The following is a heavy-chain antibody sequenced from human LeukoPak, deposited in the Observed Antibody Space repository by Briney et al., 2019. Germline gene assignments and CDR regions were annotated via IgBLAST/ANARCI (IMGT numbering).Heavy chain of an antibody. V-gene: IGHV3-11*01. D-gene: IGHD4-17*01. CDR3: AKAPLDYGDYYYYYMDV. J-gene: IGHJ6*03. Sequence: GGSLRLSCAASGFTFSDYYMSWIRQAPGKGLEWVSYISSSGSTIYYADSVKGRFTISRDNAKNSLYLQMNSLRAEDTAVYYCAKAPLDYGDYYYYYMDVWGKGTTVTVSS. CDR2: ISSSGSTI. CDR1: GFTFSDYY.